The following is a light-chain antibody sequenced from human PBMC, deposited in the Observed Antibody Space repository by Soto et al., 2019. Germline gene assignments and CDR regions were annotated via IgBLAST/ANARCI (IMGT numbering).Light chain of an antibody. CDR2: KAS. J-gene: IGKJ2*01. CDR1: QSISIW. V-gene: IGKV1-5*03. CDR3: QQYNSYSRT. Sequence: DIQMTQSPSTLSASVGDRVTITCRASQSISIWLAWYQQKPGKAPKILIYKASSLESGVPSRFSGSGSGTELTLTISSLQPDDFATYYCQQYNSYSRTFGQGTKLEMK.